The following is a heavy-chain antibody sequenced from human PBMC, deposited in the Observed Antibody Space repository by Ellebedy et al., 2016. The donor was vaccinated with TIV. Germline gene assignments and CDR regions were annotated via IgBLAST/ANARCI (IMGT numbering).Heavy chain of an antibody. V-gene: IGHV3-15*07. D-gene: IGHD2-15*01. CDR1: GFTFSNAW. Sequence: GESLKISCAASGFTFSNAWMNWVRQAPGKGLEWVGRIKSKTDGGTTDYAAPVKGRFTISRDDSKNTLYLQMNSLKTEDTAVYYCTTPGYCNGGSCYSHPQGVYWGQGTLVTVSS. CDR3: TTPGYCNGGSCYSHPQGVY. J-gene: IGHJ4*02. CDR2: IKSKTDGGTT.